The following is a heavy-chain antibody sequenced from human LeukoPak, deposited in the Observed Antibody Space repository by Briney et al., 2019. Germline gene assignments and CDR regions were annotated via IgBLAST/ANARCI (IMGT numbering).Heavy chain of an antibody. CDR3: AREPSLYFDY. Sequence: GGSLRLSCAASGFTLKTYSMNWVRQAPGKGLEWVSSISSSSYIYYADSVKGRFTISRDNAKNSLYLQMNSLRAEDTAVYYCAREPSLYFDYWGQGTLVTVSS. J-gene: IGHJ4*02. CDR1: GFTLKTYS. CDR2: ISSSSYI. V-gene: IGHV3-21*01.